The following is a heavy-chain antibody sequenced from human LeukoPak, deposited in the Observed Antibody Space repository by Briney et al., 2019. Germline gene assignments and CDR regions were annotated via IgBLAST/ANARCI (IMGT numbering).Heavy chain of an antibody. CDR3: VTEHSSSGPYDY. J-gene: IGHJ4*02. V-gene: IGHV4-39*01. Sequence: SETLSLTCTVSGGSISSSSYYWGWIRQPPGKGLEWIGSIYYSGSTYYNPSLKSRVTISVDTSKNQFSLKLSSVTAADTAVYYCVTEHSSSGPYDYWGQGTLVTVSS. D-gene: IGHD6-6*01. CDR1: GGSISSSSYY. CDR2: IYYSGST.